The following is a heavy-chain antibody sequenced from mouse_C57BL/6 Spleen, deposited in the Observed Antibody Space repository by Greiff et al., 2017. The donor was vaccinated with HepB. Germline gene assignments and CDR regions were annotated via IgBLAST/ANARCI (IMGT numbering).Heavy chain of an antibody. V-gene: IGHV6-6*01. CDR2: IRNKANNHAT. J-gene: IGHJ2*01. D-gene: IGHD3-2*02. CDR1: GFTFSDAW. Sequence: EVMLVESGGGLVQPGGSMKLSCAASGFTFSDAWMDWVRQSPEKGLEWVAEIRNKANNHATYYAESVKGRFTISRDDSKSSVYLQMNSLRAEDTGIYYCTRTYSSGDYFDYWGQGTTLTVSS. CDR3: TRTYSSGDYFDY.